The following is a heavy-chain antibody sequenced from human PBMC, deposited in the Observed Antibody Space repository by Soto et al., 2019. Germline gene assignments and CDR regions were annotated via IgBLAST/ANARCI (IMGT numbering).Heavy chain of an antibody. J-gene: IGHJ5*02. CDR3: AGQWSAGYGAFDP. V-gene: IGHV4-4*02. D-gene: IGHD3-9*01. CDR2: IHRSGIT. Sequence: QVQLQESGPGLVKPSGTLSLTCAVSGGSVNNDKWWSWVRQPPGKGLEWIGEIHRSGITNYKPSLKHRACIFVDKFKNPFSVKPASVPAADTAVYFCAGQWSAGYGAFDPWGQGTLVTVSS. CDR1: GGSVNNDKW.